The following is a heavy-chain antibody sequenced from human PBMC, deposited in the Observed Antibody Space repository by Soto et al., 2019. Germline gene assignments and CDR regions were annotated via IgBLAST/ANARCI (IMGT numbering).Heavy chain of an antibody. CDR1: GGTFSSYA. J-gene: IGHJ6*02. D-gene: IGHD5-12*01. CDR3: ARTGKRWLQLNYGMDV. CDR2: IIPIFGTA. V-gene: IGHV1-69*01. Sequence: QVQLVQSGAEVKKPGSSVKVSCKASGGTFSSYAISWVRQAPGQGLEWMGGIIPIFGTANYAQKFQGRVTITADESTSTAYMEVSSLRSEDTAVHYCARTGKRWLQLNYGMDVWGQGTTVTVSS.